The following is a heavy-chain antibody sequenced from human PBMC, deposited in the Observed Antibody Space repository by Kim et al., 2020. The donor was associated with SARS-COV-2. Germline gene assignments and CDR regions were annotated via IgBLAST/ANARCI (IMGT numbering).Heavy chain of an antibody. CDR1: GGSISSSSYY. Sequence: SETLSLTCTVSGGSISSSSYYWGWIRQPPGKGLEWIGSIYYSGSTYYNPSLKSRVTISVDTSKNQFSLKLSSVTAADTAVYYCARHVAMATVTTWGQGTLVTVSS. CDR2: IYYSGST. J-gene: IGHJ5*02. D-gene: IGHD4-17*01. CDR3: ARHVAMATVTT. V-gene: IGHV4-39*01.